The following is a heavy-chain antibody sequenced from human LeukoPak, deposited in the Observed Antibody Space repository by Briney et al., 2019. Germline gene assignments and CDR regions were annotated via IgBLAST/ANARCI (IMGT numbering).Heavy chain of an antibody. V-gene: IGHV3-49*04. D-gene: IGHD3-9*01. CDR2: IRSKAYGGTT. J-gene: IGHJ4*02. Sequence: PGRSLRLSCTASGFTFGDYAMNWVRQAPGKGLEWVSFIRSKAYGGTTEYAASVKGRFTISRDDSKSIAYLQMSSLKTEDTAVYYCTRALGYLDWAIHGIGYWGQGTLVTVSS. CDR3: TRALGYLDWAIHGIGY. CDR1: GFTFGDYA.